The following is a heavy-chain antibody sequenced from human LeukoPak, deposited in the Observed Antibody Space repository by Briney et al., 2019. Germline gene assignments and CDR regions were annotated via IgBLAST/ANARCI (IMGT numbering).Heavy chain of an antibody. CDR2: IYYSGSN. J-gene: IGHJ3*02. V-gene: IGHV4-59*01. CDR3: ARGGYYYDSSGYWGAFDI. D-gene: IGHD3-22*01. Sequence: SETLSLTCTVSGGSISSYYWSWIRQPPGKGVEWIGYIYYSGSNNYNPSLKSRVTISVDTSKNQFSLKLSSVTAADTAVYYCARGGYYYDSSGYWGAFDIWGQGTMVTVSS. CDR1: GGSISSYY.